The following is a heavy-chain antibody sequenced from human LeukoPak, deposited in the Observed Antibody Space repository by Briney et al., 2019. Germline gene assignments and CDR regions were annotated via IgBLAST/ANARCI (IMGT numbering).Heavy chain of an antibody. CDR3: AKVKAKEAFDI. CDR1: GNTFTGYY. J-gene: IGHJ3*02. CDR2: INPNSGGT. Sequence: ASVKVSCKTSGNTFTGYYIHWVRQAPGQGPEWMGWINPNSGGTNYAQKFQGRVTMTRDTSISTAYMELTRLGSDDTAVYYCAKVKAKEAFDIWGQGTMVTVSS. V-gene: IGHV1-2*02.